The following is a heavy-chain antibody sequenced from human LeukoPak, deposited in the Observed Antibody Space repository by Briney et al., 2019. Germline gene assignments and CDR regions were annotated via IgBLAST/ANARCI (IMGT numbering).Heavy chain of an antibody. V-gene: IGHV4-4*07. CDR2: ISPSGST. D-gene: IGHD3-10*01. CDR3: ARSPYYYGSGDFFDS. Sequence: SETLSLTCTVSGGSISSSYWNWIRQPAGKGLEWIGRISPSGSTNYNPSLKSRVTMSVDTSKNQFSLKLSSVTAADTAVYYCARSPYYYGSGDFFDSWGQGTLVTVSS. CDR1: GGSISSSY. J-gene: IGHJ4*02.